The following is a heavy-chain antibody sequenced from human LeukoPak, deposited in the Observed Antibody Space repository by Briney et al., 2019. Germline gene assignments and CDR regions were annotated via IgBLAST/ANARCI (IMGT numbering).Heavy chain of an antibody. Sequence: GGSLRLSCAASGFTFSNYAMTWVRQAPGKGLEWVSVISGSGSNTDYADSVKGRFTISRDNSKNTLYLQMNSLRAEDTAVYYCARGGGPSYWGQGTLVTVSS. V-gene: IGHV3-23*01. CDR1: GFTFSNYA. CDR3: ARGGGPSY. J-gene: IGHJ4*02. CDR2: ISGSGSNT. D-gene: IGHD1-26*01.